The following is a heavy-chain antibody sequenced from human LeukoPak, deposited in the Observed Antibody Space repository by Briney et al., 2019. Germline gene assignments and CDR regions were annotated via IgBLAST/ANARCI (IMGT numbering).Heavy chain of an antibody. V-gene: IGHV4-34*01. Sequence: SETLSLTCAVYGGSFSGYYWSWIRQPPGKGLEWIGEINHSGSTNYNPSLKSRVTISVDTSKNQFSLKLSSVTAADTAVYYCARRIVGATRLSYMDVWGKGTTVTISS. CDR3: ARRIVGATRLSYMDV. J-gene: IGHJ6*03. D-gene: IGHD1-26*01. CDR1: GGSFSGYY. CDR2: INHSGST.